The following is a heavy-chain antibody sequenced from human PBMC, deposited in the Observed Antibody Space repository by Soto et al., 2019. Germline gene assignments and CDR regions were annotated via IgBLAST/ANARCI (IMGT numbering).Heavy chain of an antibody. Sequence: QVQLQESGPGLVKPSQTLSLTCTVSGGSISSGGYYWSLIHQHPGKGLEWIGYIYYSGSTYYNPSLKSRVTISVDTSKNQFSLKLSSVTAADTAVYYCASSIDYVWVFDYWGQGTLVTVSS. V-gene: IGHV4-31*03. D-gene: IGHD3-16*01. CDR1: GGSISSGGYY. CDR2: IYYSGST. J-gene: IGHJ4*02. CDR3: ASSIDYVWVFDY.